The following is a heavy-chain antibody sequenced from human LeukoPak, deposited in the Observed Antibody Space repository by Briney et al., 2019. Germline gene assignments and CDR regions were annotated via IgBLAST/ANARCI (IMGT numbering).Heavy chain of an antibody. V-gene: IGHV3-30*18. CDR2: ISYDGSNK. J-gene: IGHJ4*02. CDR1: GFTFSNSG. Sequence: GGSLRFSCAASGFTFSNSGMHWVRQAPGKGLEWVAGISYDGSNKYYADYVKGRFTISRDNAKNTLYLQMSSLRAEDTAVYYCAKDPAERQVLRYFDWLLCDYWGQGTLVTVSS. D-gene: IGHD3-9*01. CDR3: AKDPAERQVLRYFDWLLCDY.